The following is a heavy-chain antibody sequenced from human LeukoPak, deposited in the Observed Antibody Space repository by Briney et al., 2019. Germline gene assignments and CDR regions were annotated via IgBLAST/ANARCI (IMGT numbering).Heavy chain of an antibody. CDR2: INHSGST. CDR3: ARAMGIAAAGLPNFDY. J-gene: IGHJ4*02. V-gene: IGHV4-34*01. CDR1: GGSFSGYY. D-gene: IGHD6-13*01. Sequence: PSETLSLTCAVYGGSFSGYYWSWIRQPPGKGLEWIGVINHSGSTNYNPSLKSRVTISVDTSKNQFSLKLSSVTAADTAVYYCARAMGIAAAGLPNFDYWGQGTLVTVSS.